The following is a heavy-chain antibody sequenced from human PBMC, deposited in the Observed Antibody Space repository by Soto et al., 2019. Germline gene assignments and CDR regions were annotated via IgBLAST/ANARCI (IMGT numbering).Heavy chain of an antibody. Sequence: ESGGGVVQPGRSLRLSCAASGFTFSSYGMHWVRQAPGKGLEWVAVISYDGSNKYYADSVKGRFTISRDNSKNTLYLQMNSLRAEDTAVYYCAKDGGGGGSGGYYGMDVWGQGTTVTVSS. CDR3: AKDGGGGGSGGYYGMDV. J-gene: IGHJ6*02. CDR2: ISYDGSNK. CDR1: GFTFSSYG. D-gene: IGHD2-15*01. V-gene: IGHV3-30*18.